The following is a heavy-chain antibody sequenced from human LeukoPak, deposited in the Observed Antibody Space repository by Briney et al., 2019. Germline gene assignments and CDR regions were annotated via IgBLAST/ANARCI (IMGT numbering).Heavy chain of an antibody. J-gene: IGHJ4*02. V-gene: IGHV4-59*01. CDR2: IYYSGST. D-gene: IGHD1-26*01. CDR3: ARVVRIIIVGATYYFDY. Sequence: SETLSLTCTVSGGSISSYYWSWLRQPPGKGLEWIGYIYYSGSTNYNPSLKSRVTISVDTSKNQFSLKLSSVTAADTAVYYCARVVRIIIVGATYYFDYWGQGTLVTVSS. CDR1: GGSISSYY.